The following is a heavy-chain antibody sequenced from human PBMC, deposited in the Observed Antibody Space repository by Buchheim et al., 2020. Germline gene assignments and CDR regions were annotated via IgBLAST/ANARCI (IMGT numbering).Heavy chain of an antibody. V-gene: IGHV4-59*01. CDR3: ARDGGRNCSGGSCYSFFDWCDP. J-gene: IGHJ5*02. D-gene: IGHD2-15*01. CDR1: GGSISSYY. CDR2: IYYSGST. Sequence: QVQLQESGPGLVKPSETLSLTCTVSGGSISSYYWSWIRQPPGKGLEWIGYIYYSGSTNYNPSLKSPVTISVDTSKNQFSLKLSSVNAADTAVYYCARDGGRNCSGGSCYSFFDWCDPWGQGTL.